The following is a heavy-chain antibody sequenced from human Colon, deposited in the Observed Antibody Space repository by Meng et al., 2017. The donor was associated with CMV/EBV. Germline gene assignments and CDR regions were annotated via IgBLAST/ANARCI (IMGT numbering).Heavy chain of an antibody. CDR3: AARSAFDY. J-gene: IGHJ4*02. CDR1: GLKFKSCA. CDR2: ITWNQEFV. Sequence: IRVCVPSGLKFKSCARNWARQAAVKGLGWVWAITWNQEFVYDADSVKGRFVISRDNAKNSLFLQMNFLTAADTGVYYCAARSAFDYWGLGTLVTVSS. D-gene: IGHD1-26*01. V-gene: IGHV3-21*06.